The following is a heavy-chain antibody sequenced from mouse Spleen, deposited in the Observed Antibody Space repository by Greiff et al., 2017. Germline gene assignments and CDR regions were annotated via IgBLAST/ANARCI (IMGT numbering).Heavy chain of an antibody. CDR3: ARGSSAPFAY. D-gene: IGHD3-1*01. CDR1: GYTFTDHI. CDR2: IYPVSGET. Sequence: QVQLQQSGAELASPGASVTLSCKASGYTFTDHIMNWVKKRPGQGLEWIGRIYPVSGETNYNQKFKGKATLTVDKSSSTAYMQLKSLTSEDSAVYYCARGSSAPFAYWGQGTLVTVSA. V-gene: IGHV1-11*01. J-gene: IGHJ3*01.